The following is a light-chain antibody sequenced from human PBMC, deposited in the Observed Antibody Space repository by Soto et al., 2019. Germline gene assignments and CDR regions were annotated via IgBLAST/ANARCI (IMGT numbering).Light chain of an antibody. V-gene: IGKV4-1*01. J-gene: IGKJ2*02. CDR2: WAS. CDR3: QQYFTSPCT. CDR1: QNVLSSSNNRNC. Sequence: DIVMAQSPDSLAVSLGERATNNCKSSQNVLSSSNNRNCLAWYRQKPGQPPELLIYWASTRESGVPDRFSGGGSGTDFTLTISSLKAEDVAVYYCQQYFTSPCTFGQGTKLEIK.